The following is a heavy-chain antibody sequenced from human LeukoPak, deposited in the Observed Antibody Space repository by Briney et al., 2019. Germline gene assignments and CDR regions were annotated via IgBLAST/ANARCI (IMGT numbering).Heavy chain of an antibody. CDR2: ISYDGSNK. V-gene: IGHV3-30*03. Sequence: SGGSLRLSCAASGFTFSSYGMHWVRQAPGKGLEWVAVISYDGSNKYYADSVKGRFTISRDNSKNTLYLQMNSLRAEDTAVYYCAISYSVRTKIITMLRGKANGGAINYFDYWGQGTLVTVSS. CDR3: AISYSVRTKIITMLRGKANGGAINYFDY. CDR1: GFTFSSYG. D-gene: IGHD3-10*01. J-gene: IGHJ4*02.